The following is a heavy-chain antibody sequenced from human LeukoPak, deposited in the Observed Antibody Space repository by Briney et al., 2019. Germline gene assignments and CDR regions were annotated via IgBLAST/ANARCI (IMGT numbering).Heavy chain of an antibody. D-gene: IGHD6-19*01. CDR1: GDSISSYY. Sequence: SETLSLTCSVSGDSISSYYWGWIRQPPGKGLEWIGNIYYSGSTYYKPSLKTRVTISVDTSENQFSLKLTSVTAADTAVYYCARHASVDGNWPRPLDYWGQGSLVTVSS. J-gene: IGHJ4*02. CDR2: IYYSGST. V-gene: IGHV4-39*01. CDR3: ARHASVDGNWPRPLDY.